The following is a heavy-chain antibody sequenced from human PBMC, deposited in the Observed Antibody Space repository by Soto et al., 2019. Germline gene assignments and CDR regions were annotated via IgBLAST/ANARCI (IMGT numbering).Heavy chain of an antibody. V-gene: IGHV1-69*01. CDR2: IIPVLGTT. Sequence: QVQLVQSGAEMKKPGSSVKVSCQASGGTFSSYGINWVRQAPGRGLEWMGGIIPVLGTTNYAQKFQGRVTITAEQTTTTAYMELSSLRSEDTAVYYCARARYYYDGSGHYYLEYWGQGTLVTVSS. D-gene: IGHD3-22*01. CDR1: GGTFSSYG. J-gene: IGHJ4*02. CDR3: ARARYYYDGSGHYYLEY.